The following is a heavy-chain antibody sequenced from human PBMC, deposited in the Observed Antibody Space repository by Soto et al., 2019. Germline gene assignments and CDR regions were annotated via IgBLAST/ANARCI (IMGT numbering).Heavy chain of an antibody. Sequence: EVQLVESGGGLVQPGGSLRLSCAASGFTFSSYSMNWVRQAPGKGLEWVSYISSSSSTIYYVDYVKGRFTISRDNAKNSLYLQMNSLRDEVTAVYYCARDRAGSQYGLDVWGQGTTVTVSS. CDR2: ISSSSSTI. CDR3: ARDRAGSQYGLDV. V-gene: IGHV3-48*02. J-gene: IGHJ6*02. CDR1: GFTFSSYS. D-gene: IGHD3-10*01.